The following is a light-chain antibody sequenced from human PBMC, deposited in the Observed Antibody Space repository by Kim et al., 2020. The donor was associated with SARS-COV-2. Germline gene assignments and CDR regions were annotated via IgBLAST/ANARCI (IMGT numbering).Light chain of an antibody. CDR1: SSNFGAGYD. CDR2: GNS. J-gene: IGLJ2*01. Sequence: APTSVPGISSNFGAGYDLHWYQQLPGTAPKLLIYGNSNRPSGVPDRFSGSKSGTSASLAITGLQAEDEADYYCQSYDSSLSGYVVFGGGTQLTVL. CDR3: QSYDSSLSGYVV. V-gene: IGLV1-40*01.